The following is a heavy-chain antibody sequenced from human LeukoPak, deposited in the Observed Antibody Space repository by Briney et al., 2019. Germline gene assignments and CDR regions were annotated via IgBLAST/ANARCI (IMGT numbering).Heavy chain of an antibody. Sequence: GGSLRHSCASSGFTFSDYAMTWVRQAPGRGLEWVSAISGGGTYTYYADSVKGRFTISRDNSKNTLYLQMNSLRAEDTAVYYCAKGKYSSSWYFDYWGQGTLVTVSS. CDR2: ISGGGTYT. D-gene: IGHD6-13*01. J-gene: IGHJ4*02. V-gene: IGHV3-23*01. CDR1: GFTFSDYA. CDR3: AKGKYSSSWYFDY.